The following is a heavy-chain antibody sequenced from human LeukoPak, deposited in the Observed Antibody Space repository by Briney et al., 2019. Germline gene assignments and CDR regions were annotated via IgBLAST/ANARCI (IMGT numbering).Heavy chain of an antibody. CDR3: AKSSTGWWYFDY. D-gene: IGHD6-19*01. V-gene: IGHV3-23*01. CDR1: GFTLSTYA. J-gene: IGHJ4*02. Sequence: GGSLRLSCAASGFTLSTYAMNWVRKPPGKGMEWVSSLSGSGGNTNHADSVKGRFTISRDNSKNTLYLQMSSLRAEDTAVYYCAKSSTGWWYFDYWGQGTLVTVSS. CDR2: LSGSGGNT.